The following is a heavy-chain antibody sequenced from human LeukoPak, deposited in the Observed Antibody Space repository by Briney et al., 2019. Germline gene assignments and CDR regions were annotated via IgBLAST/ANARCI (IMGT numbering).Heavy chain of an antibody. V-gene: IGHV3-30*02. CDR3: ATLRKSLWIPEFDF. CDR1: GFTFSSYE. Sequence: GGSLRLSCAASGFTFSSYEMNWVRQAPGKGLEWVAFIRYDGSNKYYADSVKGRFTISRDNSKNTLYLQMNSLRAEDTAVYYCATLRKSLWIPEFDFWGQGTLVTVSS. J-gene: IGHJ4*02. D-gene: IGHD1-1*01. CDR2: IRYDGSNK.